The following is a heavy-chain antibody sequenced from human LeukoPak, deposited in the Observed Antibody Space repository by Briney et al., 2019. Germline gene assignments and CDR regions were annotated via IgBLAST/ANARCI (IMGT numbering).Heavy chain of an antibody. V-gene: IGHV4-34*01. D-gene: IGHD5-18*01. CDR1: GGSFSGYY. CDR2: INHSGST. CDR3: ARASRGYSYGY. Sequence: SETLSLTCAVYGGSFSGYYWSWIRQPPGKGLEWIGEINHSGSTNYNPSLKSRVTISVDTSKNQFSLKLSSVTAADTAVYYCARASRGYSYGYWSQGTLVTVSS. J-gene: IGHJ4*02.